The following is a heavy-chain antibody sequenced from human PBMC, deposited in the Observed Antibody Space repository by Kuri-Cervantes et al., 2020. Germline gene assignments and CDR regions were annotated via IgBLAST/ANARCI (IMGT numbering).Heavy chain of an antibody. CDR3: ARGFRAVAGTIDY. J-gene: IGHJ4*02. Sequence: ASVKVSCKASGYTFTSYGISWVRQAPGQGLEWMGWISAYNGNTKYSQKFQGRVTITRDTSASTAYMELSSLRSEDTAVYYCARGFRAVAGTIDYWGQGTLVTVSS. V-gene: IGHV1-18*01. CDR2: ISAYNGNT. CDR1: GYTFTSYG. D-gene: IGHD6-19*01.